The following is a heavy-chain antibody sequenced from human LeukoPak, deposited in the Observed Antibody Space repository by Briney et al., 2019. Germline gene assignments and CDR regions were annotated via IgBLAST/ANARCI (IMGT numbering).Heavy chain of an antibody. CDR3: ARGLQENLAWLQAFSAFDI. CDR2: ISAYNGDT. V-gene: IGHV1-18*01. Sequence: GASVKVSCKASGYTFTSYGISWVRQAPGQGLEWMGWISAYNGDTNYAQKLQGRVTMTTDTSTSTAYMELRSLRSDGTAVYYCARGLQENLAWLQAFSAFDIWGQGTMVTVSS. CDR1: GYTFTSYG. J-gene: IGHJ3*02. D-gene: IGHD6-19*01.